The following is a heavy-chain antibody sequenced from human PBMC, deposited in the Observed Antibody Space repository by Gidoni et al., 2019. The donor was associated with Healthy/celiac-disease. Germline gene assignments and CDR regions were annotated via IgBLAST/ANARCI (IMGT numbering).Heavy chain of an antibody. D-gene: IGHD6-13*01. J-gene: IGHJ4*02. CDR3: ARVRGVAAAGILSLSSFGFDY. Sequence: EVQLVESGGGLVQPGGSLRLSCAASGFTVSSNYMSWVRQAPGKGLEWVSVIYSGGSTYYADSVKGRFTISRDNSKNTLYLQMNSLRAEDTAVYYCARVRGVAAAGILSLSSFGFDYWGQGTLVTVSS. CDR1: GFTVSSNY. CDR2: IYSGGST. V-gene: IGHV3-66*01.